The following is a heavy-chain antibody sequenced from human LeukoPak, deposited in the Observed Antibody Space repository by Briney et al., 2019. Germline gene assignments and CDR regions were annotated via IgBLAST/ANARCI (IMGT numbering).Heavy chain of an antibody. CDR1: GFTFSSYG. J-gene: IGHJ4*02. CDR3: AKMGYSSGWYPSVYYFDY. Sequence: PGGSLRLSCAASGFTFSSYGMSWVRQAPGKGLEWVSAISGSGGSTYYADSVKGRFTISRDNSKNTLYLQMNSLRAEDTAVYYCAKMGYSSGWYPSVYYFDYWGQGTLVTVSS. D-gene: IGHD6-19*01. CDR2: ISGSGGST. V-gene: IGHV3-23*01.